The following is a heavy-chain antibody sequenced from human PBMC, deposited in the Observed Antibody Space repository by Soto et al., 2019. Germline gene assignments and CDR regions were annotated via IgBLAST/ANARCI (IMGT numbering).Heavy chain of an antibody. CDR3: AREWVYYDFWSGYRWFDP. J-gene: IGHJ5*02. CDR2: ISAYNGNT. CDR1: GYTFTSYG. D-gene: IGHD3-3*01. Sequence: AASVKVSCKASGYTFTSYGISWVRQAPGQGLEWMGWISAYNGNTNYAQKLQGRVTMTTDTSTSTAYMELRSLRSDDTAVYYCAREWVYYDFWSGYRWFDPWGQGTLVTVSS. V-gene: IGHV1-18*01.